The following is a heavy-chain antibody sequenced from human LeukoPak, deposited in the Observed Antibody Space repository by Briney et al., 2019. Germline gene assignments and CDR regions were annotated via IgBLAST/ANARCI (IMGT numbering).Heavy chain of an antibody. CDR1: GFTFSSYA. Sequence: GGSLRLSCAASGFTFSSYAMSWVRQAPGKGLEWVSSISGSGGSTYYADSVKGRFTISRDNSKNTLYLQMNSLRAEDTAVYYCAKSNSGYDSYYFDYWGQGTLVTVSS. CDR2: ISGSGGST. D-gene: IGHD5-12*01. J-gene: IGHJ4*02. CDR3: AKSNSGYDSYYFDY. V-gene: IGHV3-23*01.